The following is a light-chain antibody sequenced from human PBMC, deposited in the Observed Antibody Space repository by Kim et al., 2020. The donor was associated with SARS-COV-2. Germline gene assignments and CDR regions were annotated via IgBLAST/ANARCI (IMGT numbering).Light chain of an antibody. CDR2: GAS. Sequence: EIVLTQSPGTLSLSPGERATLICRASQSVSSDFFTWYQQKPGQTPRRLIFGASTRDTGIPDRFSGSGSGTNFTLTISRLEPEDSAVYYCQQYGSSHHTFGQGTKLEI. CDR3: QQYGSSHHT. J-gene: IGKJ2*01. V-gene: IGKV3-20*01. CDR1: QSVSSDF.